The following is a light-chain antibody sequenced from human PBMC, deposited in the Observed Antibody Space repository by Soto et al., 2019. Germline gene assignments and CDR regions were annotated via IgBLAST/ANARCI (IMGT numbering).Light chain of an antibody. Sequence: DVVMTQSPLFLPVTLGQPASISCRSSQSLVHSDGIAYFSWFQXRQGRSPRRXIYKVSNRDSGVPARFSGSGSGTDLAMKISRVEAEDVGVYYCMQGTHWPITFGQGTRLEIK. J-gene: IGKJ5*01. CDR3: MQGTHWPIT. CDR2: KVS. V-gene: IGKV2-30*02. CDR1: QSLVHSDGIAY.